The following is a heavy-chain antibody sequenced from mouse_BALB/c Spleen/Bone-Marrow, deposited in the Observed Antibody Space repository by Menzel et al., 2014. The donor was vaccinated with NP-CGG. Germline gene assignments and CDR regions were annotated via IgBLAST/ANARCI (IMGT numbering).Heavy chain of an antibody. CDR3: ARHEYYGNRAMDY. J-gene: IGHJ4*01. D-gene: IGHD1-1*01. CDR1: GFTFSSYT. V-gene: IGHV5-12-2*01. CDR2: ISNGGGST. Sequence: EVQLVESGGGLVQPGGSLKLSCAASGFTFSSYTMSWVRQTPEKRLEWVAYISNGGGSTYYPDTVKGRFTISRDNAKNTLYLQMSSLKSEDTAMYYCARHEYYGNRAMDYWGQGTSVTVSS.